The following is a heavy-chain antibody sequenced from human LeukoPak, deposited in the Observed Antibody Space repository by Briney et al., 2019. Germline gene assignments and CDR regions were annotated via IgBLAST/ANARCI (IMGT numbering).Heavy chain of an antibody. CDR2: IYYSGST. V-gene: IGHV4-39*01. CDR3: ARPKYYYDPYAFDI. J-gene: IGHJ3*02. CDR1: GGYISSSSYY. Sequence: SETLSLTCTVSGGYISSSSYYWGWIRQPPGKGLECIGSIYYSGSTYYNPSLKSRVTISVDTSKNQFSLKLSSVTAADTAVYYCARPKYYYDPYAFDIWGQGTMVTVSS. D-gene: IGHD3-22*01.